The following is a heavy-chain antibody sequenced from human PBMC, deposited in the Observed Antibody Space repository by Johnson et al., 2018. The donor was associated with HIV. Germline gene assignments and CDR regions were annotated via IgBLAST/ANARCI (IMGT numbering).Heavy chain of an antibody. V-gene: IGHV3-30*19. CDR3: AREKSYYYDSSGYPDTFDI. Sequence: QVQLVESGGGLVQPGGSLRLSCAASGFTFSSYGMHWVRQAPGKGLEWVAVISYDGSNKYYADSVKGRFTISRDNSNNTLYLQMNSLRPEDTAVYYCAREKSYYYDSSGYPDTFDIWGQGTMVIVSS. D-gene: IGHD3-22*01. J-gene: IGHJ3*02. CDR2: ISYDGSNK. CDR1: GFTFSSYG.